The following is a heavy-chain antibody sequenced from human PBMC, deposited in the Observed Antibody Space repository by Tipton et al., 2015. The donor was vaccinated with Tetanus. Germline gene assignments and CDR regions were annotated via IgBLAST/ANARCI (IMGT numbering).Heavy chain of an antibody. CDR1: GGSIIVRNFY. D-gene: IGHD2-15*01. Sequence: TLSLTCRVSGGSIIVRNFYWGWIRQPPGKGLEWIGSIHYTGGTYLNPSLKSRVTISVDTSKNQFSLNLTSVTAADTAFYYCARQSCSGGSCRFDPWGQGTLVTVSS. CDR3: ARQSCSGGSCRFDP. CDR2: IHYTGGT. V-gene: IGHV4-39*01. J-gene: IGHJ5*02.